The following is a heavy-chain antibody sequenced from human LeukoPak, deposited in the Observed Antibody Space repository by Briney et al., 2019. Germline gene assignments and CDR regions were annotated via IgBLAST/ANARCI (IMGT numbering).Heavy chain of an antibody. D-gene: IGHD2-21*02. CDR3: ARDPGGIRVVTTGITFAFDI. J-gene: IGHJ3*02. V-gene: IGHV3-11*04. CDR2: ISSSGSTI. Sequence: GGSLRLSCAASGFTFSDYYMSWIRQAPGKGLEWVSYISSSGSTIYYADSVKGRFTISRDNAKNSLYLQMNSLRAEDTAVYYCARDPGGIRVVTTGITFAFDIWGQGAMVTVSS. CDR1: GFTFSDYY.